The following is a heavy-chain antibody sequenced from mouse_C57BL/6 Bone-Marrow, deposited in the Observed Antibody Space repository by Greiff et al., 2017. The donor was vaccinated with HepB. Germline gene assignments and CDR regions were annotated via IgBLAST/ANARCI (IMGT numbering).Heavy chain of an antibody. CDR2: ISSGGDYI. V-gene: IGHV5-9-1*02. CDR3: TRGGLWFAY. J-gene: IGHJ3*01. Sequence: EVQGVESGEGLVKPGGSLKLSCAASGFTFSSYAMSWVRQTPEKRLEWVAYISSGGDYIYYADTVKGRFTISRDNARNTMYLQMSSLKSEDTAMYYCTRGGLWFAYWGQGTLVTVSA. CDR1: GFTFSSYA.